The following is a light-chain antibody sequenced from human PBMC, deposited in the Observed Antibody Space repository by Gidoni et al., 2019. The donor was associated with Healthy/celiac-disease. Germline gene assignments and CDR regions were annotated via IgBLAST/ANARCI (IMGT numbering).Light chain of an antibody. CDR2: AAS. Sequence: DIQMTQSTSSLSASVGDRVTITCRASQSISSYLTWYQQKPGKAPKLLIYAASSLQSGVPSRFSGSGSGTDFTLTISSLQPEDFATYYCQQSYSTPPITFGPGTKVDIK. J-gene: IGKJ3*01. CDR3: QQSYSTPPIT. CDR1: QSISSY. V-gene: IGKV1-39*01.